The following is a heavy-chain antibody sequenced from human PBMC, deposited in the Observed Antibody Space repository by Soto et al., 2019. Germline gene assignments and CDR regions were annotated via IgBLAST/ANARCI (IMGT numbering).Heavy chain of an antibody. Sequence: PGVSLRLSWAVSGFAFSSSAMTWVRQAPGKGLEWGAGISGSGFATYYAESVRGRFTISRDNFNNTLYLQMNSLRAEDTAVYHCARDRATNYTVVIRGRTLDVWGPGTTVTVSS. J-gene: IGHJ6*01. CDR2: ISGSGFAT. CDR1: GFAFSSSA. CDR3: ARDRATNYTVVIRGRTLDV. V-gene: IGHV3-23*01. D-gene: IGHD3-22*01.